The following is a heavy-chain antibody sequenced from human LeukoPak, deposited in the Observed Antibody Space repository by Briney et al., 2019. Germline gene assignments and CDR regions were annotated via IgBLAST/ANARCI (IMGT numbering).Heavy chain of an antibody. Sequence: GGSLSLSWPAYSFIFSSYALSWVRQAPGKGLEWVSTISGSGGSTYYADSVKDRFTISRDNSKNTLYLQMYSLRAEDTAVYYCAKARSGWCPFDYWGQGTLVTVSS. CDR1: SFIFSSYA. CDR3: AKARSGWCPFDY. J-gene: IGHJ4*02. D-gene: IGHD6-19*01. V-gene: IGHV3-23*01. CDR2: ISGSGGST.